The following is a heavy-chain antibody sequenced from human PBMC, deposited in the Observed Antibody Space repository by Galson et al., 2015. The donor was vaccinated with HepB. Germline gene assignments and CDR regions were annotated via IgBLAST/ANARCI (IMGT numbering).Heavy chain of an antibody. CDR2: IYWDDDK. D-gene: IGHD3-16*01. V-gene: IGHV2-5*02. J-gene: IGHJ4*02. Sequence: PALVKPTQTLTLTCTFSGFSFTPTGVGVSWFRQPPGKALEWLAVIYWDDDKRYSPSLKSRLTVTKDTSRNQVVLTMTNMDPVDTATYFCARGSTSYVYLDSWGLGTLVTVSS. CDR1: GFSFTPTGVG. CDR3: ARGSTSYVYLDS.